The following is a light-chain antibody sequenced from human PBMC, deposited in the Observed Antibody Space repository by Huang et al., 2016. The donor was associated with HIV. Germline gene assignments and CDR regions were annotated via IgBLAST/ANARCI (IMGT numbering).Light chain of an antibody. Sequence: DIQMTQSPSTLSASVGDRVTITCRASQSVGNWLAWYQQKPGQAPKLLIYTASTLQNGVPSRFSVSGSETEFTLTINSLQPDDFATYYCQQYNRFYTVGQGTRRDIK. J-gene: IGKJ2*01. V-gene: IGKV1-5*03. CDR1: QSVGNW. CDR2: TAS. CDR3: QQYNRFYT.